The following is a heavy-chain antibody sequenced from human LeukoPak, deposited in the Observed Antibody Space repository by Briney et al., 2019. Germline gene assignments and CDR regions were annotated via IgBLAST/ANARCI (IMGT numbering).Heavy chain of an antibody. Sequence: ASVKVSCKASGYTFTGYYMHWVRQAPGQGLEWMGWINPNSGGTNYAQKFQGRVTMTRDTSISTAYMGLSRLRSDDTAVYYCARDFCSSTSCYFPHYYMDVWGKGTTVTVSS. V-gene: IGHV1-2*02. J-gene: IGHJ6*03. CDR2: INPNSGGT. CDR3: ARDFCSSTSCYFPHYYMDV. D-gene: IGHD2-2*01. CDR1: GYTFTGYY.